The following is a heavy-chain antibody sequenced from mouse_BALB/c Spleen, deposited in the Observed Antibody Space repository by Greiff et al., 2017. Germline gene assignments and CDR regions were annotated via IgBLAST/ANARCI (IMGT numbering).Heavy chain of an antibody. Sequence: LEESGAELMKPGASVKISCKATGYTFSSYWIEWVKQRPGHGLEWIGEILPGSGSTNYNEKFKGKATFTADTSSNTAYMQLSSLTSEDSAVYYCARSRVGFAYWGQGTLVTVSA. CDR2: ILPGSGST. V-gene: IGHV1-9*01. CDR3: ARSRVGFAY. CDR1: GYTFSSYW. J-gene: IGHJ3*01.